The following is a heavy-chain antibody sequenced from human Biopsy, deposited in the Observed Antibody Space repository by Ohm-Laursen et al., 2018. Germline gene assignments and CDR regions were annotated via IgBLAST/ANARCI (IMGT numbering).Heavy chain of an antibody. CDR1: GFTFSSYS. D-gene: IGHD2-15*01. Sequence: SLRLSCAASGFTFSSYSMNWVRQAPGKGLEWVSFISSGSSPIYYADSVKGRFTISRDDAKNSLYLQMNSLRAEDTAVYYCARAYPPPGRRLVVVAGDLDCWGQGTRVTVSS. CDR3: ARAYPPPGRRLVVVAGDLDC. J-gene: IGHJ4*02. V-gene: IGHV3-48*01. CDR2: ISSGSSPI.